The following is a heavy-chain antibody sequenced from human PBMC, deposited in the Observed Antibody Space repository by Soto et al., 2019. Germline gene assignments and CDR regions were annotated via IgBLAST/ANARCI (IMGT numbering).Heavy chain of an antibody. CDR3: ARVQDRGGSVHRSGMDV. J-gene: IGHJ6*02. CDR2: IIPIFGTA. Sequence: ASVKVSCKASGGTFSSYAISWVRQAPGQGLEWMGGIIPIFGTANYAQKFQGRVTITADESTSTAYMELSSLRSEDTAVYYCARVQDRGGSVHRSGMDVWGQGTTVTVSS. V-gene: IGHV1-69*13. CDR1: GGTFSSYA. D-gene: IGHD3-10*01.